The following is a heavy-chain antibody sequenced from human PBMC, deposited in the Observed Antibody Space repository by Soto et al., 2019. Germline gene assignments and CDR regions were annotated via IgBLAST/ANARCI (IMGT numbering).Heavy chain of an antibody. V-gene: IGHV3-30*03. CDR2: ISHDGSNK. CDR3: ATRGFTGQFDD. D-gene: IGHD3-16*01. CDR1: GFTFSSYG. J-gene: IGHJ4*02. Sequence: QVQLVDSGGGVVQPGRSLRLSCAASGFTFSSYGMHWVRQAPGKGLEWVAVISHDGSNKYYADSVKGRFTISRDNSKNTLYLQMNSLRVEDTAVYYCATRGFTGQFDDLGQGNLVTVSS.